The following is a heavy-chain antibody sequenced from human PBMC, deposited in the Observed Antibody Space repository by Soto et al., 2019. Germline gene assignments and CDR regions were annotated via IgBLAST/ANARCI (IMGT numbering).Heavy chain of an antibody. CDR1: GGSISSGDYY. V-gene: IGHV4-30-4*01. J-gene: IGHJ4*02. CDR3: ASVYSYGFGYFDY. CDR2: IYYSGST. Sequence: SETLSLTCTVSGGSISSGDYYWSWIRQPPGKGLEWIGYIYYSGSTYYNPSLKSRVTISVDTSKNQFSLKLSSVTAADTAVYYCASVYSYGFGYFDYWGQGTLVTVSS. D-gene: IGHD5-18*01.